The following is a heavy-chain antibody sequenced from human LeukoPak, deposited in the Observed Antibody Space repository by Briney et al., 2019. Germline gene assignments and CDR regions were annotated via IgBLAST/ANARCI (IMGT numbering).Heavy chain of an antibody. CDR2: IYTDGST. Sequence: KPSETLSLTCTVSGGSISSYYWGWIRQPAGKGLEWIGRIYTDGSTYYNPSLKSRVTMSVDTSKNQFSLKLTSVTAADTAVYYCARDAYYYDSSGYYNSDYWGQGTLVTVSS. J-gene: IGHJ4*02. CDR3: ARDAYYYDSSGYYNSDY. D-gene: IGHD3-22*01. V-gene: IGHV4-4*07. CDR1: GGSISSYY.